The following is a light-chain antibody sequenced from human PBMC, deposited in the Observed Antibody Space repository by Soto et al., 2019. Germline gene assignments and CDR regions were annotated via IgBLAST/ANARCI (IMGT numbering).Light chain of an antibody. J-gene: IGKJ1*01. CDR1: QYINTR. V-gene: IGKV3-11*01. Sequence: EIVLTQSPATLSSFPGDRVTLSCRASQYINTRLAWYQHRLGPGPRLLIYQTSIRAAGIPARFSGSGSGTDFTLTISSLEPEDFAVYYCQQRSNWRWTFGQGTKVDIK. CDR2: QTS. CDR3: QQRSNWRWT.